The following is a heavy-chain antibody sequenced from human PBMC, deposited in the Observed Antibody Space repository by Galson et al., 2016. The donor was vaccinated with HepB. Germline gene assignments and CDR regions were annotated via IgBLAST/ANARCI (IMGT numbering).Heavy chain of an antibody. Sequence: SETLSLTCAVYGGSFSGLSWTWVRQSPGKGLEWIGEINHSGSTNYNPSLKSRLTMSVDMSKNQFSLKLTSVTAADTAVYYCARGRRFGEFLNVVGWLDSWGQGTPVTVST. CDR2: INHSGST. CDR3: ARGRRFGEFLNVVGWLDS. V-gene: IGHV4-34*01. J-gene: IGHJ5*01. CDR1: GGSFSGLS. D-gene: IGHD3-10*01.